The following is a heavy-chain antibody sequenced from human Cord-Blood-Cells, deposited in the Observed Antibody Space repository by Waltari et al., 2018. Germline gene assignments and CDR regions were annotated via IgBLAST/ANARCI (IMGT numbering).Heavy chain of an antibody. D-gene: IGHD3-22*01. V-gene: IGHV3-13*01. Sequence: EVQLVESGGGLVQPGGSLRLSCAASGFTFSSYDMHWVRQATGKGLEWVSAMGTAGDTYYPGSVKGRFTISRENAKNSLYLQMNSLRAGDTAVYYCARGSLSGLSAFDIWGQGTMVTVSS. J-gene: IGHJ3*02. CDR1: GFTFSSYD. CDR3: ARGSLSGLSAFDI. CDR2: MGTAGDT.